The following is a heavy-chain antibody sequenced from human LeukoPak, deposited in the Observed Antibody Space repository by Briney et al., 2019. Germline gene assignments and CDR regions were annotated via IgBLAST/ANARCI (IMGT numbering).Heavy chain of an antibody. CDR2: INSDGSST. CDR1: GFTFSSYW. J-gene: IGHJ6*02. Sequence: GSLRLSCAASGFTFSSYWMHWVRQAPGKGLVWVSRINSDGSSTSYADSVKGRFTISRDNAKNTLYLQMNSLRAEDTAVYYCARDSACSSTSCSMDVWGQGTTVTVSS. V-gene: IGHV3-74*01. CDR3: ARDSACSSTSCSMDV. D-gene: IGHD2-2*01.